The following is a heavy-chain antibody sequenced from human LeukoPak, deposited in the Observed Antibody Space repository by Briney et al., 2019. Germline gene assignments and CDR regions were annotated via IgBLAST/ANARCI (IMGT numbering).Heavy chain of an antibody. V-gene: IGHV3-30*18. CDR2: ISYDGSNK. D-gene: IGHD3-22*01. CDR3: AKEHSDYYDSSGYFDY. J-gene: IGHJ4*02. CDR1: GFTFSSYG. Sequence: GGSLRLSCAASGFTFSSYGMHWVRQAPGKGLEWVAVISYDGSNKYYADSVKGRFTISRDNSKNTLYLQMNSLRAEDTAVYYCAKEHSDYYDSSGYFDYWGQGTLVTVSS.